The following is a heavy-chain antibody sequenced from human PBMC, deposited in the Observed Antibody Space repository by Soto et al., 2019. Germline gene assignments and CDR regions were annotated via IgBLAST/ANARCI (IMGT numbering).Heavy chain of an antibody. V-gene: IGHV1-18*01. J-gene: IGHJ6*03. CDR2: ISAYNGNT. CDR1: GYTFTSYG. D-gene: IGHD3-3*01. Sequence: ASVKVSCKASGYTFTSYGISWVRQAPGQGLEWMGWISAYNGNTNYAQKLQSRVTMTTDTSTSTAYMELRSLRSDDTAVYYCARVSRLDFWSGSGYYMDVWGKGTTVTVSS. CDR3: ARVSRLDFWSGSGYYMDV.